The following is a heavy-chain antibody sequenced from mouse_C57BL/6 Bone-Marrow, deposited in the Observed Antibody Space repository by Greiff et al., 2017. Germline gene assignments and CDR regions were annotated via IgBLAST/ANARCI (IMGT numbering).Heavy chain of an antibody. Sequence: EVKLVESGGDLVKPGGSLKLSCAASGFTFSSYGMSWVRQTPDKRLEWVATISSGGSYTYYPDSVKGRFTISRDNAKNTLYLQMSSLKSEDTAMYYGARWGLLYYLDYWGQGTTLTVSS. CDR2: ISSGGSYT. J-gene: IGHJ2*01. CDR1: GFTFSSYG. CDR3: ARWGLLYYLDY. V-gene: IGHV5-6*02. D-gene: IGHD2-3*01.